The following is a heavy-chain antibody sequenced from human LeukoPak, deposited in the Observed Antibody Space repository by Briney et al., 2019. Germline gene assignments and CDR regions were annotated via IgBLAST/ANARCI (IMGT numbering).Heavy chain of an antibody. CDR1: GFTFSSYG. Sequence: GGSLRLSCAASGFTFSSYGMHWVRRAPGKGLEWVAVIWYDGSNKYYADSVKGRFTISRDNSKNTLYLQMNSLRAEDTAEYYCARGNGYSYGYFDYWGQGNLVTVSS. V-gene: IGHV3-33*01. CDR3: ARGNGYSYGYFDY. D-gene: IGHD5-18*01. J-gene: IGHJ4*02. CDR2: IWYDGSNK.